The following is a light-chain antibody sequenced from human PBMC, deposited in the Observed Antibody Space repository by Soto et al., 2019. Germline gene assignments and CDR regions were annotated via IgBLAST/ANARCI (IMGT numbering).Light chain of an antibody. Sequence: QSVLTQPPSVSAAPGQKVTISCSGSSSNIGNNYVSWFQQLPGTAPKLLIYDNNMRPSGIPDRFSGSKSGTSATLGITGLQTGDEADYYCGTWDNSLSGGVFGGGTKVTVL. CDR3: GTWDNSLSGGV. CDR2: DNN. V-gene: IGLV1-51*01. J-gene: IGLJ2*01. CDR1: SSNIGNNY.